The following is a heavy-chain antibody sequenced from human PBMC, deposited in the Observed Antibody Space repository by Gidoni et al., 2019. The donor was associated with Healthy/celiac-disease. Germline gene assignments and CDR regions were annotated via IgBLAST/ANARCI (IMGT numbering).Heavy chain of an antibody. Sequence: EVQLVESGGGLVQPGGSLKLSCAASGFPFSGSSMPWVRQASGKGLEGGGRIRSKANSYATAYAASVKGRFTISRDDSKNTTYLQMNSLKTEDTAVYYCTRYYDFWSGYFPEPNYYYYYGMDVWGQGTTVTVSS. V-gene: IGHV3-73*02. D-gene: IGHD3-3*01. CDR2: IRSKANSYAT. CDR3: TRYYDFWSGYFPEPNYYYYYGMDV. CDR1: GFPFSGSS. J-gene: IGHJ6*02.